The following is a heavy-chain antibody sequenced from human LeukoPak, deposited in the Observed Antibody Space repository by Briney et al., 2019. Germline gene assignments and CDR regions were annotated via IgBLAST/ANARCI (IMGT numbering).Heavy chain of an antibody. CDR2: ISGSGGST. V-gene: IGHV3-23*01. Sequence: GGSLRLSCAASGFTFSSYAMSWVRQAPGKGLEWVSAISGSGGSTYYADSVKGRFTISRDDSKNTLYLQMNSLRAEDTAVYYCAKDGVLTGLRLDAFDIWGQGTMVTVSS. D-gene: IGHD7-27*01. CDR1: GFTFSSYA. J-gene: IGHJ3*02. CDR3: AKDGVLTGLRLDAFDI.